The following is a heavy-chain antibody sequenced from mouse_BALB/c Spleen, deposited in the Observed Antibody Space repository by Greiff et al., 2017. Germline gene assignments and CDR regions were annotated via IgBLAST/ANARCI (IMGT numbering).Heavy chain of an antibody. V-gene: IGHV1S126*01. Sequence: VKLMESGPQLVRPGASVKISCKASGYSFTSYWMHWVKQRPGQGLEWIGMIDPSDSETRLNQKFKDKATLTVDKSSSTAYMQLSSPTSEDSAVYYCARGDGWLQPGNYFDYWGQGTTLTVSS. CDR2: IDPSDSET. CDR3: ARGDGWLQPGNYFDY. CDR1: GYSFTSYW. D-gene: IGHD2-3*01. J-gene: IGHJ2*01.